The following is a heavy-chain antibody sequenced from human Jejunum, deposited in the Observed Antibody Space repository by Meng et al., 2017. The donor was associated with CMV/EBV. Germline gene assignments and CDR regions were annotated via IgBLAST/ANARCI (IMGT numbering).Heavy chain of an antibody. V-gene: IGHV3-66*02. Sequence: TVPSNYMTGVRQAPGKGLEWVSAIHSGGNTYYPDSVKGRFTISRDNSKNTLYLQMNSLRAVDTAVYFCARKGYCSGTDCYRAFDIWGHGTMVTVSS. CDR3: ARKGYCSGTDCYRAFDI. CDR2: IHSGGNT. J-gene: IGHJ3*02. CDR1: TVPSNY. D-gene: IGHD2-2*02.